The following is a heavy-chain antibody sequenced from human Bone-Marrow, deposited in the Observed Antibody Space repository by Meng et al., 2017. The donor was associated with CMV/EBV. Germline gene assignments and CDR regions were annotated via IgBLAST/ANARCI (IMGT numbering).Heavy chain of an antibody. V-gene: IGHV1-2*02. CDR1: GYTFTGYY. CDR3: ARRVRRGDVCSFDY. CDR2: INPNSGGT. J-gene: IGHJ4*02. Sequence: ASVKVSCKASGYTFTGYYMHWVRQAPGQGLEWMGWINPNSGGTNYAQKFQGRVTMTRDTSISTAYMELSRLRSDDTAVYYWARRVRRGDVCSFDYWGQGTMVTVSS. D-gene: IGHD5-12*01.